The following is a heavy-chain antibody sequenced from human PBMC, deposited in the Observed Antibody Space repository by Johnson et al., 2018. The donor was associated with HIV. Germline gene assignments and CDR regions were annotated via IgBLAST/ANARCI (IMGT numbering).Heavy chain of an antibody. CDR2: ISGNSGSI. D-gene: IGHD1-1*01. CDR1: GFTFDDYA. CDR3: AKDRTGFDAFDI. Sequence: VQLVESGGGLVKPGGSLRLSCAASGFTFDDYAMHWVRQAPGKGLEWVSGISGNSGSIGYADSVKGRFTISRDNAKNSLYLQMNSLRAEDTAVYYCAKDRTGFDAFDIWGQGTMVTVSS. V-gene: IGHV3-9*01. J-gene: IGHJ3*02.